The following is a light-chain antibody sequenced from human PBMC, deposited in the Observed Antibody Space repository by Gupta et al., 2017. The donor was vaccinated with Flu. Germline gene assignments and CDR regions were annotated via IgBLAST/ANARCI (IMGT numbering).Light chain of an antibody. J-gene: IGLJ1*01. CDR1: SSDVGGYNF. CDR3: SSYTSSSTYV. Sequence: QSALTQPASVSGSPGQSITISCTGTSSDVGGYNFVSWYQQHPGKAPKLIIYEVSNRPSGVSNRFSGSKSGNTASLTISGLQAEDEADYCSSYTSSSTYVFGTGTKVTVL. V-gene: IGLV2-14*01. CDR2: EVS.